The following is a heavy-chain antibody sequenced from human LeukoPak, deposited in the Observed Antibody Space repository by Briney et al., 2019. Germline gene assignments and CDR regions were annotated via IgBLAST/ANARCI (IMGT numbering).Heavy chain of an antibody. D-gene: IGHD2-2*01. Sequence: KTSETLSLTCAVYGGSFSGYYWSWIRQPPGKGLEWIGEINHSGSTNYNPSLKSRVTISVDTSKNQFSLKLSSVTAADTAVYYCARGYQSYYYYYMDVWGKGTTVTISS. V-gene: IGHV4-34*01. CDR2: INHSGST. J-gene: IGHJ6*03. CDR1: GGSFSGYY. CDR3: ARGYQSYYYYYMDV.